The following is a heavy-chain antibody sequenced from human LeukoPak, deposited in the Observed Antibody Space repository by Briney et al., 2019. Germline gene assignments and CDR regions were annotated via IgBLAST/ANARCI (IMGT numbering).Heavy chain of an antibody. J-gene: IGHJ3*02. V-gene: IGHV3-23*01. CDR3: ARELREHGVFDI. D-gene: IGHD1-26*01. Sequence: GGSLRLSCAASGFTFSTFGMIWVRQPPGKGLEWVSSIFPSGGEIHYADSVRGRFTISRDNSKSILSLQMNSLRAEDTAVYYCARELREHGVFDIWGQGTMVTVSS. CDR2: IFPSGGEI. CDR1: GFTFSTFG.